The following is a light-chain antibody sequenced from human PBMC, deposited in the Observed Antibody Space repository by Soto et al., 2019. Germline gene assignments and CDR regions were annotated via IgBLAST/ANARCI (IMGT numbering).Light chain of an antibody. CDR3: QQYGSSPPGT. J-gene: IGKJ4*01. V-gene: IGKV3-20*01. Sequence: EIVLTQCPGTLSLSPGERATLSCRASQSVSSSYLAWYQQKPGQAPRLLIYGASSRATGIPDRFSGSGSGTDFTLNISSLEPEDFAVYYCQQYGSSPPGTFGGGTKVEIK. CDR2: GAS. CDR1: QSVSSSY.